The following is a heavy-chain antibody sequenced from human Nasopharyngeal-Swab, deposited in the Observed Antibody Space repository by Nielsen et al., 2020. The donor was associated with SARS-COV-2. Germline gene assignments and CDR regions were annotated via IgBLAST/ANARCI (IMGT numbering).Heavy chain of an antibody. J-gene: IGHJ5*02. CDR3: AAAHSGYDGENWFDP. Sequence: ASVKVSCKASGYTFTSYYMHWVRQAPGQGLEWMGIINPSGGNTNYAQKFQERVTITRDMSTSTAYMELSSLRSEDTAVYYCAAAHSGYDGENWFDPWGQGTLVTVSS. V-gene: IGHV1-46*01. D-gene: IGHD5-12*01. CDR1: GYTFTSYY. CDR2: INPSGGNT.